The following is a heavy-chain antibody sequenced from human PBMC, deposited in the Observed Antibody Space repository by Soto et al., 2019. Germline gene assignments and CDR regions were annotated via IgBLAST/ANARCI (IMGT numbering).Heavy chain of an antibody. J-gene: IGHJ5*02. CDR1: GGSFSGYY. Sequence: SETLSLTCAVYGGSFSGYYWSWIRQPPGKGLEWIGEINHSGSTNYNPSLKSRVTISVDTSKNQFSLKLSSVTAADTAVYYCARGREQNWFDPCGQGTLVTVSS. D-gene: IGHD1-1*01. CDR2: INHSGST. CDR3: ARGREQNWFDP. V-gene: IGHV4-34*01.